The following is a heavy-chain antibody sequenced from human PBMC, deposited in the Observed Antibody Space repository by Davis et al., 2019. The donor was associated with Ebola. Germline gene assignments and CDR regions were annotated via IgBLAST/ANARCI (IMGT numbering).Heavy chain of an antibody. CDR2: ISAYNGNT. J-gene: IGHJ5*02. CDR3: ARGVVPGNWFDP. V-gene: IGHV1-18*04. D-gene: IGHD2-15*01. Sequence: ASVKVSCKASGYTFTSYYMHWVRQAPGQGLEWMGWISAYNGNTNYAQKLQGRVTMTTDTSTSTAYMELSRLRSDDTAVYYCARGVVPGNWFDPWGQGTLVTVSS. CDR1: GYTFTSYY.